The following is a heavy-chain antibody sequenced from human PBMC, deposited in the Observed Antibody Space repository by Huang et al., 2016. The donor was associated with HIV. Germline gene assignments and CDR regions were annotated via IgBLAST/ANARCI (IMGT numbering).Heavy chain of an antibody. V-gene: IGHV3-74*01. CDR3: VRDPRIQSWLNYFDY. Sequence: EVQLVESGGGLVQPGGSLRLSCAASGFTFSSYWMHWVRQAPGKGLVWASRINRDGSSSGYVDSVKGRFTISRDNAKNTLYLQMNSLRAEDTAVYYCVRDPRIQSWLNYFDYWGQGTLVSVSS. CDR1: GFTFSSYW. J-gene: IGHJ4*02. CDR2: INRDGSSS. D-gene: IGHD3-22*01.